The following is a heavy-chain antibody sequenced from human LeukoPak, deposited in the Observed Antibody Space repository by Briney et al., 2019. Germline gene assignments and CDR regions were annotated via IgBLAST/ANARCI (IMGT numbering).Heavy chain of an antibody. CDR3: ARGIVVVPAAQRPVDYFDY. J-gene: IGHJ4*02. V-gene: IGHV1-3*01. D-gene: IGHD2-2*01. Sequence: ASVKVSCKASGYTFTSYAMHWERQAPGQRLEWMGWINAGNGNTKYSQKFQGRVTITRDTSASTAYMELSSLRSEDTAVYYCARGIVVVPAAQRPVDYFDYWGQGTLVTVSS. CDR1: GYTFTSYA. CDR2: INAGNGNT.